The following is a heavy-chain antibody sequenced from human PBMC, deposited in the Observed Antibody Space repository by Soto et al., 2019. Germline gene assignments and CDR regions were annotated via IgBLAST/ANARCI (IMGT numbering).Heavy chain of an antibody. CDR1: GGSISSSNW. J-gene: IGHJ4*01. D-gene: IGHD3-10*01. V-gene: IGHV4-4*02. CDR3: ARRWGEGRVDY. CDR2: IYHSGNT. Sequence: QVQLQESGPGLVKPSGTLSLTCAVSGGSISSSNWWSWVRQPPGKGLEWIGEIYHSGNTNYNPSLKSRVTRAVAKSRNQFSLKLSSVTAADTAVYYCARRWGEGRVDYWGQGTLVTVSS.